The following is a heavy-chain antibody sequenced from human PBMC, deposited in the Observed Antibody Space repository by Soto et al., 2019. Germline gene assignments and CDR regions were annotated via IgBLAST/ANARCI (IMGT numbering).Heavy chain of an antibody. V-gene: IGHV3-66*01. D-gene: IGHD3-16*01. J-gene: IGHJ4*02. CDR1: GFTVSTKY. Sequence: ESGGGLVQPGGSLSLSCAASGFTVSTKYMSWVRQAPGKGLEWVSVIYSGGSTFYADSVRGRFTISRDNSKNTVNLQINSLRAEDTAVYYCARDPWAADYWGQGTLVTVSS. CDR3: ARDPWAADY. CDR2: IYSGGST.